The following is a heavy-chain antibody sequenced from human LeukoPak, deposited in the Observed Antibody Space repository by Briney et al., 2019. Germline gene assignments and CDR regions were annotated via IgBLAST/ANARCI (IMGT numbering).Heavy chain of an antibody. J-gene: IGHJ4*02. CDR1: GFTFSSYA. CDR2: ISYDGSNK. CDR3: ARDSSSGFHLDY. D-gene: IGHD3-22*01. Sequence: PGGSLRLSCAASGFTFSSYAMSWVRQAPGKGLEWVAVISYDGSNKYYADSVKGRFTISRDNSKNTLYLQMNSLRAEDTAVYYCARDSSSGFHLDYWGQGTLVTVSS. V-gene: IGHV3-30*12.